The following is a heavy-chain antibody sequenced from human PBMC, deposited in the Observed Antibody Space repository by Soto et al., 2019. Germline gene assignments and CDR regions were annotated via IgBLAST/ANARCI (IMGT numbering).Heavy chain of an antibody. J-gene: IGHJ4*02. V-gene: IGHV3-23*01. CDR1: GFTFSIYA. CDR3: ASEYASGFPVY. Sequence: GGSLRLSCVASGFTFSIYAMSWVRQAPGKGLEWVSSISGSGDTTNYADSVKGRFTISRDNSKNNLYLQMNSLRAEDTALYYCASEYASGFPVYWGQGTLVPVSS. CDR2: ISGSGDTT. D-gene: IGHD3-10*01.